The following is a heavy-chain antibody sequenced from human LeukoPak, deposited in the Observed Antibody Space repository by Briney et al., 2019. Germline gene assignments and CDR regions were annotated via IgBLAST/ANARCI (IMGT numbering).Heavy chain of an antibody. CDR2: IYHSGST. V-gene: IGHV4-38-2*02. Sequence: PSETLSLTCTVSGYSISSGYYWGWIRQPPGKGLEWIGSIYHSGSTYYIPSLKSRVTISVDTSKNQFSLKLSSVTAADTAVYYCARDGGWFSPEVWFDPWGQGTLVTVSS. D-gene: IGHD1-14*01. CDR1: GYSISSGYY. CDR3: ARDGGWFSPEVWFDP. J-gene: IGHJ5*02.